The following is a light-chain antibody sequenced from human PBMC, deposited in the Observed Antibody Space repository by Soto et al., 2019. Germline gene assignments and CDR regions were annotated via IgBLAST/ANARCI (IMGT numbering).Light chain of an antibody. V-gene: IGKV3-11*01. CDR1: QSFNSY. CDR2: DAS. J-gene: IGKJ3*01. Sequence: DIVLTQSPATLSLSPGERATLSCRASQSFNSYLAWYQQKPGQAPRLLIHDASHRATGVPARFSGSGSGTDFTLPISSLEPEDFAVFYCQHRYGFTFGPGTKVDI. CDR3: QHRYGFT.